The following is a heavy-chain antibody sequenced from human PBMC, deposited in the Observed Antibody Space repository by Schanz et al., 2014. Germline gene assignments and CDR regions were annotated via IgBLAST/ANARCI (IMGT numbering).Heavy chain of an antibody. CDR3: ARDQPSGYALDF. CDR2: ISWNSGSI. CDR1: GFTFDDYA. Sequence: EVQLVESGGGLVQPGRSLRLSCAASGFTFDDYAMHWVRQAPGKGLEWVSGISWNSGSIGYADSVKGRFTISRDDAKNSLYLQMNSLRAEDTAVYYCARDQPSGYALDFWGQGTLVTVSS. J-gene: IGHJ4*02. D-gene: IGHD5-12*01. V-gene: IGHV3-9*01.